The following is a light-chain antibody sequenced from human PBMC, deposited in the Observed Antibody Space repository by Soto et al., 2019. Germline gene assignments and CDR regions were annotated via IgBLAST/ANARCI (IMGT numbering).Light chain of an antibody. CDR2: EVS. J-gene: IGLJ1*01. V-gene: IGLV2-14*01. Sequence: QSALTQPASVSGSPGQSITISCTGTSSDVGGYNYVSWYQQHPGKAPKLMIYEVSNRPSGVSNRFSGAKSGNTASLTISGLHAEDEADYYCSSYTSRSTLFVFGTGTKLTVL. CDR1: SSDVGGYNY. CDR3: SSYTSRSTLFV.